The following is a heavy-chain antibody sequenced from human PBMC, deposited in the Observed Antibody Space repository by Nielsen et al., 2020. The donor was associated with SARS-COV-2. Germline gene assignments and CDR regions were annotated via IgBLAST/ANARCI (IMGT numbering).Heavy chain of an antibody. D-gene: IGHD6-13*01. V-gene: IGHV4-39*01. Sequence: SETLSLTCTVSGGSISSGGYYWSWIRQHPGKGLEWIGSIYYSGSTYYNPSLKSRVTISVDTSKNQFSLKLSSVTAADTAVYYCARLGVYRAAAGRAYYYYGMDVWGQGTTVTVSS. CDR1: GGSISSGGYY. CDR3: ARLGVYRAAAGRAYYYYGMDV. CDR2: IYYSGST. J-gene: IGHJ6*02.